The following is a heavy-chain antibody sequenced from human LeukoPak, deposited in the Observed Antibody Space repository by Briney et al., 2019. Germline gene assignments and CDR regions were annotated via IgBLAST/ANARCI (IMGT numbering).Heavy chain of an antibody. V-gene: IGHV3-30-3*01. J-gene: IGHJ4*02. CDR2: VSYDGSNK. CDR3: ARGPSVVITHFDY. Sequence: GGSLRLSCAASGFSFRSYAMHWVRQAPGSGLEWMAVVSYDGSNKYYADSVKGRFTISRDNSKNTVYLQMNSLRAEDTAVYYCARGPSVVITHFDYWGQGTLVTVSS. D-gene: IGHD3-22*01. CDR1: GFSFRSYA.